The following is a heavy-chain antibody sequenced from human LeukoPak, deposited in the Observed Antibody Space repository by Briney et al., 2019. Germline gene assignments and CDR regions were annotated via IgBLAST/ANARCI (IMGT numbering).Heavy chain of an antibody. D-gene: IGHD3-16*02. CDR1: GYTFTSYG. Sequence: ASVKVSCKASGYTFTSYGISWVRQAPGQGLEWMGWINPNSGGTNYAQKFQGRVTMTRDTSISTAYMELSRLRSDDTAVYYCAREGDISGDFDYWGQGTLVTVSS. CDR3: AREGDISGDFDY. V-gene: IGHV1-2*02. CDR2: INPNSGGT. J-gene: IGHJ4*02.